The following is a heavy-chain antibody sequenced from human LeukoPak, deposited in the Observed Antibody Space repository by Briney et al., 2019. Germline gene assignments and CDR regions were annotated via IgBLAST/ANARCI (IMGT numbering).Heavy chain of an antibody. CDR2: IGYTGDST. J-gene: IGHJ5*02. CDR1: GFTFSSYA. Sequence: GGSLRLSCAASGFTFSSYAMNWVRQAPGKGLEWVSGIGYTGDSTFYADSVKGRFTVSRDSSKNTLYLQMNSLRAEDTAVYSCAKNGEVLSWFDPWGQGTLVTVSS. D-gene: IGHD3-10*01. CDR3: AKNGEVLSWFDP. V-gene: IGHV3-23*01.